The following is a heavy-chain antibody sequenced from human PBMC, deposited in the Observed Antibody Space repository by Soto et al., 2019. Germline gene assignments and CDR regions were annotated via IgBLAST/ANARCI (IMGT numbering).Heavy chain of an antibody. V-gene: IGHV3-11*05. Sequence: QVQLVESGGGLVKPGGSLRLSCAVSGFTFSDYYMTWIRQAPGKGLEWVSYISSSTSHTNYADSVKGRFTISRDNATNSLFLQMSSLSAEDTALYYCARGRGAAADDFAFWGQGTLVTFSP. CDR3: ARGRGAAADDFAF. D-gene: IGHD6-13*01. CDR1: GFTFSDYY. CDR2: ISSSTSHT. J-gene: IGHJ4*02.